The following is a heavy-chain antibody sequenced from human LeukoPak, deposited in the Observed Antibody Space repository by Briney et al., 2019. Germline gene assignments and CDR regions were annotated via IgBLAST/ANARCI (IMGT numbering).Heavy chain of an antibody. J-gene: IGHJ6*02. CDR1: GFTFSSYG. CDR3: ARDRHCANGVCHSPPGMDV. V-gene: IGHV3-33*01. Sequence: QPGGSLRLSCAAFGFTFSSYGMHWVRQAPGKGLEWVADIWFDGKNEHFADSVKGRFTISRDNSKNTMYLQINSLRAEDTAVYYCARDRHCANGVCHSPPGMDVWGQGTTATVSS. CDR2: IWFDGKNE. D-gene: IGHD2-8*01.